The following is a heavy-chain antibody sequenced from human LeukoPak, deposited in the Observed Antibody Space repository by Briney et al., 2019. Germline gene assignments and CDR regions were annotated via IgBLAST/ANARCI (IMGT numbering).Heavy chain of an antibody. J-gene: IGHJ4*02. Sequence: PSETLSLTCAVYGGSFSGYYWSWIRQPPGKGLEWIGEINHSGSTYYNPSLKSRVTISVDTSKNQFSLKLSSVTAADTAVYYCARVRTNVRYYDSSGYFDYWGQGTLVTVSS. CDR2: INHSGST. CDR1: GGSFSGYY. V-gene: IGHV4-34*01. CDR3: ARVRTNVRYYDSSGYFDY. D-gene: IGHD3-22*01.